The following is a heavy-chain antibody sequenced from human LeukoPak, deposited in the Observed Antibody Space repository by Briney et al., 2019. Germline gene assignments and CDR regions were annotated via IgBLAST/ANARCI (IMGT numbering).Heavy chain of an antibody. V-gene: IGHV4-30-4*08. J-gene: IGHJ6*03. CDR2: IYYSGST. CDR3: ARVIGGEWLNYYMDV. Sequence: PSQTLSLTCTVSGGSISSGDYYWRWIRQPPGKGLEWIGYIYYSGSTYYNPSLKSRVTISVDTSKNQFSLKLSSVTAADTAVYYCARVIGGEWLNYYMDVWGKGTTVTVSS. CDR1: GGSISSGDYY. D-gene: IGHD3-3*01.